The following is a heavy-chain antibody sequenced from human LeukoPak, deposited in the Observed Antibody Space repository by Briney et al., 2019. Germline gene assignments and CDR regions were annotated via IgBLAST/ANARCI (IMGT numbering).Heavy chain of an antibody. CDR2: IYWNDDK. J-gene: IGHJ4*02. Sequence: ESGPTLVKPTQTLTLTCTFSGFSLSTSGVGVGWIRQPPGKALEWLALIYWNDDKRYSPSLKSRLTITKDTSKNQVVLTMTNMDPVDTATYYCAHSGQNYYDRSGYPLRLDYWGQGTLVTVSS. CDR1: GFSLSTSGVG. V-gene: IGHV2-5*01. D-gene: IGHD3-22*01. CDR3: AHSGQNYYDRSGYPLRLDY.